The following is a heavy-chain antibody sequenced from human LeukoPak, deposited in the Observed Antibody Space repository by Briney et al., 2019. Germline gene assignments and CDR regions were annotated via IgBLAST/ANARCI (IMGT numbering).Heavy chain of an antibody. V-gene: IGHV4-59*01. Sequence: SETLSLTCTVSGGSISSYYWSWIRQPPGKGLEWIGYIYSSGSTNYNPSLKSRVTISVDTSKNQFSLKLSSVTAADTAVYYCARDPSGSSSWYDYWGQGTLVTVSS. D-gene: IGHD6-13*01. CDR3: ARDPSGSSSWYDY. CDR2: IYSSGST. J-gene: IGHJ4*02. CDR1: GGSISSYY.